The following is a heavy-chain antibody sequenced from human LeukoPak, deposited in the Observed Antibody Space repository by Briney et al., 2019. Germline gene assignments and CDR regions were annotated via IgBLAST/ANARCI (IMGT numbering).Heavy chain of an antibody. J-gene: IGHJ4*02. CDR1: GFTFSSYW. D-gene: IGHD3-10*01. V-gene: IGHV3-7*03. Sequence: PGGSLRLSCAASGFTFSSYWMSWVRQAPGKGLEWVANIKQDGSEKYYVDSVKGRFTISRDNAKNSLYLQMNSLRAEDTAVYYCARDVEGDRSRTFDYWGQGTLVTVSS. CDR3: ARDVEGDRSRTFDY. CDR2: IKQDGSEK.